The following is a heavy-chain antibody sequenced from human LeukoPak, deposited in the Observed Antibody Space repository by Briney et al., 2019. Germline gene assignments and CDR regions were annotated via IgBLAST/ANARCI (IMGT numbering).Heavy chain of an antibody. D-gene: IGHD1-14*01. CDR1: GFIFEDHY. CDR2: INQGGSDK. V-gene: IGHV3-7*01. J-gene: IGHJ4*02. CDR3: TRDRSRAEDD. Sequence: GGSLRLSCAASGFIFEDHYMSWIRQTPGKGLEWVANINQGGSDKYYVDSVKGRFTISRDNANNLLYLQMNSLRGEDTAVYYCTRDRSRAEDDWGQGTLVTVSS.